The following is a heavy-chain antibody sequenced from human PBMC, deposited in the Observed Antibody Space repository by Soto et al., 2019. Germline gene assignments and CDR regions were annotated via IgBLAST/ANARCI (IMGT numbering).Heavy chain of an antibody. CDR2: IYYSGST. J-gene: IGHJ4*02. Sequence: SETLSLTCTVSGGSISSGDYYWSWIRQPPGKGLEWIGYIYYSGSTYYNPSLKSRVTISVDTSKNQFSLKLSSVTAADTAVYYCARGSVGREVIVEYFDYWGQGTLVTVSS. CDR3: ARGSVGREVIVEYFDY. D-gene: IGHD3-16*02. CDR1: GGSISSGDYY. V-gene: IGHV4-30-4*01.